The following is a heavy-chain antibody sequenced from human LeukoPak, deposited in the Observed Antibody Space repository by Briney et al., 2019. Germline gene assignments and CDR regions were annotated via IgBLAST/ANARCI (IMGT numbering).Heavy chain of an antibody. J-gene: IGHJ4*02. CDR2: IYYTGST. D-gene: IGHD3-22*01. CDR1: GGSITSYY. CDR3: ARYSHYYDSSGYSY. V-gene: IGHV4-59*12. Sequence: SETLSLTCTVSGGSITSYYWSWIRQPPGKGLEWIGYIYYTGSTIYNPSLKSRITISVDTSKNQFSLKLSSVTAADTAVYYCARYSHYYDSSGYSYWGQGTLVTVSS.